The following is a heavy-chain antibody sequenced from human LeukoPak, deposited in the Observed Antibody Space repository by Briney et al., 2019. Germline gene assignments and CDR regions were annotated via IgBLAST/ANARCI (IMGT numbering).Heavy chain of an antibody. D-gene: IGHD6-19*01. Sequence: ASVKVSCKASGYTFTGYYIHWVRQAPGQGLEWMGWINPNNGDTNFAQKFQGRVTMTRDKSISTVYMELSRLRSDDTAVYYCAKEGSSGWVPNYWGQGTLVTVSS. V-gene: IGHV1-2*02. J-gene: IGHJ4*02. CDR2: INPNNGDT. CDR1: GYTFTGYY. CDR3: AKEGSSGWVPNY.